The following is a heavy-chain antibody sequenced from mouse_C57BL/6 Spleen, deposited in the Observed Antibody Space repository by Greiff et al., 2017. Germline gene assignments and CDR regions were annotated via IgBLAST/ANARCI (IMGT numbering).Heavy chain of an antibody. CDR3: ARKGGITTVPDY. CDR2: IDPANGTI. D-gene: IGHD1-1*01. Sequence: EVQLQQSVAELVRPGASVKLSCTASGFNIKNTYMHWVRQRPEQGLEWIGRIDPANGTIKYAPTFPGKATITADTSSNTAYLQLSSLTSEDTAIYYGARKGGITTVPDYWGQGTTLTVSS. V-gene: IGHV14-3*01. CDR1: GFNIKNTY. J-gene: IGHJ2*01.